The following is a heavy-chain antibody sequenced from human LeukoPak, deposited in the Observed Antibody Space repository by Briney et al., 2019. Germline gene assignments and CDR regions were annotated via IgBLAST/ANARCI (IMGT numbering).Heavy chain of an antibody. Sequence: SETLSLTCTVSGGSISNYYWSWIRQPPGKGLEWIGYIYYTGSTNYNPSLKSRVTISVDTSKNQFSLSLNSVTAADTAEYYCARAPGSAYYPYYYMDVWGEGTTVTVSS. CDR2: IYYTGST. D-gene: IGHD6-19*01. J-gene: IGHJ6*03. V-gene: IGHV4-59*01. CDR3: ARAPGSAYYPYYYMDV. CDR1: GGSISNYY.